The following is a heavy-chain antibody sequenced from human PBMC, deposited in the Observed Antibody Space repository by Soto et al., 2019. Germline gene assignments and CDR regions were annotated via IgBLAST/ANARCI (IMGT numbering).Heavy chain of an antibody. D-gene: IGHD6-13*01. J-gene: IGHJ4*02. V-gene: IGHV4-59*08. CDR3: ARQVSSSWSFDY. CDR1: GGSISSYY. Sequence: SETLSLTCTVSGGSISSYYWSWIRQPPGKGLEWIGYIYHSGSTNYNPSLKSRVTISVDTSKNQFSLKLSSGAAADTAVYYCARQVSSSWSFDYWGQGTLVTVSS. CDR2: IYHSGST.